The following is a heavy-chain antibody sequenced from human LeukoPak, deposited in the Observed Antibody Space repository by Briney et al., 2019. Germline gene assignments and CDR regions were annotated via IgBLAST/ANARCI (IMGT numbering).Heavy chain of an antibody. CDR2: ISGSGDAT. Sequence: GGSLRLSCAVSGFTFSSYAMTWVRQAPGKGLEWVSAISGSGDATYYVDSVKGRFIISRDNSKNTLYVQMNSLRAEDTAIYYCAKESKYSFGYCFDYWGQGILVTVSS. J-gene: IGHJ4*02. CDR3: AKESKYSFGYCFDY. V-gene: IGHV3-23*01. CDR1: GFTFSSYA. D-gene: IGHD5-18*01.